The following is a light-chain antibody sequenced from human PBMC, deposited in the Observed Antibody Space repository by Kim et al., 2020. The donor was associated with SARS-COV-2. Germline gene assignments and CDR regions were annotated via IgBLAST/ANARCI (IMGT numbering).Light chain of an antibody. CDR3: QQRHRWPPT. V-gene: IGKV3-11*01. CDR2: DAS. Sequence: LATGERATLSCRASQRVDNELAWYLQKPGQAPRLLIYDASNRATGIPPRFSASGSGTDFTLTISRLEPEDFAVYYCQQRHRWPPTFGQGTRLEIK. J-gene: IGKJ5*01. CDR1: QRVDNE.